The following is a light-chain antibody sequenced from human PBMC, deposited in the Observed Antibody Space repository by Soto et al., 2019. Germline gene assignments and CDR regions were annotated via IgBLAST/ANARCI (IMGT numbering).Light chain of an antibody. Sequence: QPVLTQSPSASASLGASVMLTCTLSSGHSSYAIAWRQQPPEKGPRYLMKVNNDGSHSKGDGFPDRFSGSSSGAERYLTMSSLQSEDEADYYCQTWGTGIRVFGGGTKLTV. CDR1: SGHSSYA. CDR3: QTWGTGIRV. J-gene: IGLJ3*02. V-gene: IGLV4-69*01. CDR2: VNNDGSH.